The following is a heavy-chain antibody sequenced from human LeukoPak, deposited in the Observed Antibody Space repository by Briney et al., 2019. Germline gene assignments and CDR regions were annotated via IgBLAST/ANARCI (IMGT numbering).Heavy chain of an antibody. V-gene: IGHV6-1*01. CDR3: ARDRDSDFEWGPYDP. CDR1: GESVSSNSAS. J-gene: IGHJ5*02. D-gene: IGHD4-11*01. Sequence: SQTLSLTCAISGESVSSNSASWNWFRQSPSRGLEWLGRTYYRSNWSNDYAPSVKSRITINADTSRNQFSLQLNSVTPEDTAVYFCARDRDSDFEWGPYDPWGQGTLVIVSS. CDR2: TYYRSNWSN.